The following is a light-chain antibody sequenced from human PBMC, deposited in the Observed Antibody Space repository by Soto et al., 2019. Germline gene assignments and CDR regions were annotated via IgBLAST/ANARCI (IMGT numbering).Light chain of an antibody. Sequence: QSVLTQPRSVSGSPGQSVTISCTGTSSDVGGYNFVSWYQQHPDKAPKLMIYDVSKRPSGVPDRFSGSKSGNTASLTISGLQAEDEADYYCCSYAGSSTFNVVFGGGTKLTVL. CDR3: CSYAGSSTFNVV. V-gene: IGLV2-11*01. CDR1: SSDVGGYNF. J-gene: IGLJ2*01. CDR2: DVS.